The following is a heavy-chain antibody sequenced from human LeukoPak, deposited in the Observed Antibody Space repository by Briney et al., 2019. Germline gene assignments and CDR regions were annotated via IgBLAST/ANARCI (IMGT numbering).Heavy chain of an antibody. J-gene: IGHJ4*02. CDR1: GGSISSASYF. CDR2: VYYSGST. D-gene: IGHD6-19*01. V-gene: IGHV4-39*01. Sequence: TSETLSLTCTVSGGSISSASYFWGWIRQPPGKGLEWIGSVYYSGSTYYNPSLKSRVTMSVDTSKNQFPLKLSSVTAADTAVYYCARLIAVTDNYFDYWGQGTLVTVSS. CDR3: ARLIAVTDNYFDY.